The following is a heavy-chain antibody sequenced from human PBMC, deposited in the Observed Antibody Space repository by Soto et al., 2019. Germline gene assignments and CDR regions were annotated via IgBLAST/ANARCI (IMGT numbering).Heavy chain of an antibody. CDR3: AKGRYDFWSPYYFDS. Sequence: GGSLRLSCVGTGLNFDDFAMHWVRQAPGKGLEWVSGITWNSRVLAYADSVKGRFTISRDNARNSLYLQMDSLRDEDTALYYCAKGRYDFWSPYYFDSWGQGTLVTVSS. V-gene: IGHV3-9*01. CDR2: ITWNSRVL. D-gene: IGHD3-3*01. J-gene: IGHJ4*02. CDR1: GLNFDDFA.